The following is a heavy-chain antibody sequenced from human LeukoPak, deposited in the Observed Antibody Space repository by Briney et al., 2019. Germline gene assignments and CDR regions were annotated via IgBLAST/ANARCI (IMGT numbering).Heavy chain of an antibody. D-gene: IGHD2-15*01. J-gene: IGHJ4*02. CDR3: ARPYCSGGSCYSSLRNYFDY. Sequence: GGSLRLSCAASGFTFSSYAMHWVRQAPGKGLEWVAVISYDGSNKYYADSVKGRFTISRDNSKNTLYLQMNSLRAEGTAVYYCARPYCSGGSCYSSLRNYFDYWGQGTLVTVSS. CDR1: GFTFSSYA. V-gene: IGHV3-30*04. CDR2: ISYDGSNK.